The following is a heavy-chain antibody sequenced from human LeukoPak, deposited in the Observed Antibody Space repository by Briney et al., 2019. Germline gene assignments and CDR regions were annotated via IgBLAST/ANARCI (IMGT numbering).Heavy chain of an antibody. V-gene: IGHV3-7*04. J-gene: IGHJ4*02. CDR2: IKQDGSEK. CDR1: GFTVSSNY. Sequence: PGGSLRLSCAASGFTVSSNYMSWVRQAPGKGLEWVANIKQDGSEKYYVDSVKGRFTISSDNAKNPLYLQMNSLRAEDTAVYYCARSIRGSARFDYWGQGTLVTVSS. CDR3: ARSIRGSARFDY. D-gene: IGHD3-10*01.